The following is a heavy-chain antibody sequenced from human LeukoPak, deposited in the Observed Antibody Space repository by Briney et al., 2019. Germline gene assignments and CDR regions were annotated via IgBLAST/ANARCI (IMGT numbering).Heavy chain of an antibody. Sequence: KPSETLSLTCTVSGGSISSYYWSWIRQPAGKGLEWIGRMYTSGSTNYNPSLKSRVTMSVDTSKNQFSLKLRSVTAADTAVYYCARELNYYYYYTDVWGKGTTVTVSS. CDR3: ARELNYYYYYTDV. CDR1: GGSISSYY. CDR2: MYTSGST. V-gene: IGHV4-4*07. J-gene: IGHJ6*03.